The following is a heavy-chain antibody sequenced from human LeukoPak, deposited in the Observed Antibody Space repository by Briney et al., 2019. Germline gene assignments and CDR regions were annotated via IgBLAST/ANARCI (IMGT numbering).Heavy chain of an antibody. D-gene: IGHD2-15*01. Sequence: GESLKISCKCSGYSINNYWIAWVRQMPGKGLEWMGIIYPADSDIRYSPSFQGQVTISADKPISTAYLQWNSLKASDTAMYYCARQEYCSGASCYTWFDPWGQGTLVTVSS. CDR1: GYSINNYW. J-gene: IGHJ5*02. V-gene: IGHV5-51*01. CDR2: IYPADSDI. CDR3: ARQEYCSGASCYTWFDP.